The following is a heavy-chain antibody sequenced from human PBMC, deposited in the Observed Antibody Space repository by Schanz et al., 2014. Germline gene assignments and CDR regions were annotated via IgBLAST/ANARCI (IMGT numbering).Heavy chain of an antibody. D-gene: IGHD2-2*01. Sequence: QVQLQQWGAGLLKPSETLSLTCAVSGGSFSGYYWSWIRQPPDTGLEWIGEINQSGDTNYNPSLKSRVTISVDTSNNQFPRKLSSVTAADTAVYYCARLYCSTPGCYVSPNGFAKDYWGQGTLVTVSS. CDR3: ARLYCSTPGCYVSPNGFAKDY. CDR1: GGSFSGYY. J-gene: IGHJ4*02. V-gene: IGHV4-34*01. CDR2: INQSGDT.